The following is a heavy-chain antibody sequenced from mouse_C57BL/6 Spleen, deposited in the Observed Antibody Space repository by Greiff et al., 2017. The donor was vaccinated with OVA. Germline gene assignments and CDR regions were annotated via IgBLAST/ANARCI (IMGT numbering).Heavy chain of an antibody. CDR1: GYTFTDYN. J-gene: IGHJ1*03. Sequence: VQLQQSGPELVKPGASVKMSCKASGYTFTDYNMHWVKQSHGKSLEWIGYINPNNGGTSYNQKFKGKATLTVNKSSSTAYMELRSLTSEDSAVYYCARERMDGYFWYFDVWGTGTTVTVSA. CDR2: INPNNGGT. V-gene: IGHV1-22*01. D-gene: IGHD2-3*01. CDR3: ARERMDGYFWYFDV.